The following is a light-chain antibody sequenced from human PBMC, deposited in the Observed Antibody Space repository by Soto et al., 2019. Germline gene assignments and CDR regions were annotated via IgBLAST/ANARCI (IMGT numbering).Light chain of an antibody. V-gene: IGLV2-8*01. CDR3: SSFAGSNNFPYV. J-gene: IGLJ1*01. Sequence: QSALTQPPSASGSPGQSVTISCTGTKSDIGVYDFVSWYQHHPGKAPRLIIYEVVQRPSGVPDRFSGSKSGNTASLTVSGLQAEDEADYYCSSFAGSNNFPYVFGTGTKLTVL. CDR1: KSDIGVYDF. CDR2: EVV.